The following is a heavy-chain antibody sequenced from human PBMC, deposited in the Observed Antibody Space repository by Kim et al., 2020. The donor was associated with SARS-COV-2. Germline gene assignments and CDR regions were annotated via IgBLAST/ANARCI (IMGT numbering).Heavy chain of an antibody. CDR2: ILSDGNKK. Sequence: GGSLRLSCAASGFTLSAYGMHWVRQAPGKGLDWMAVILSDGNKKYYADSVKGRFTISRDNFKNTLFLQMNSLRAEDTAVYYCARGYGSGSPYFLDSWGQGTLVTVSS. V-gene: IGHV3-33*05. D-gene: IGHD3-10*01. CDR1: GFTLSAYG. CDR3: ARGYGSGSPYFLDS. J-gene: IGHJ4*02.